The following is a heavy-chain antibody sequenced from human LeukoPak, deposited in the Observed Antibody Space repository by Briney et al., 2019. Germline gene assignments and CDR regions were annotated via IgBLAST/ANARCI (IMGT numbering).Heavy chain of an antibody. D-gene: IGHD3-10*01. CDR2: ISSSSSYI. Sequence: PGGSLRLSCAASGFTFSSYEMNWVRQAPGKGLEWVSSISSSSSYIYYADSVKGRFTISRDNAKNSLYLQMNSLRAEDTAVYYCARDYYGSGSYYNVLDYWGQGTLVTVSS. CDR3: ARDYYGSGSYYNVLDY. V-gene: IGHV3-21*01. CDR1: GFTFSSYE. J-gene: IGHJ4*02.